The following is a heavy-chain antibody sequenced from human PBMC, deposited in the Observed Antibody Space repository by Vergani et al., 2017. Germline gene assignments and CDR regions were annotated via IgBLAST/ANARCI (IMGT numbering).Heavy chain of an antibody. Sequence: VQLVESGGGVVQPGRSLRLSCAASGFRFSSYGMSWVRQAPGKGLEWVSGINWNGGSTGYADSVKGRFTISRDNAKNSLYLQMNSLRAEDTALYYCARERNAYYDFWSGYYTQYYFDYWGQGTLVTVSS. D-gene: IGHD3-3*01. CDR1: GFRFSSYG. CDR2: INWNGGST. CDR3: ARERNAYYDFWSGYYTQYYFDY. V-gene: IGHV3-20*04. J-gene: IGHJ4*02.